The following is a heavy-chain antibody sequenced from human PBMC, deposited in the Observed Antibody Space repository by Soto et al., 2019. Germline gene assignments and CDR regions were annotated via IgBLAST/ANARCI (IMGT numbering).Heavy chain of an antibody. D-gene: IGHD1-26*01. CDR1: GGSIRGDY. Sequence: ASETLSLTCSVSGGSIRGDYWNWIRQTPGKGLEWIANIYHSGATNYNPSLKSRVTISIDTSKNQFSLNLNSVTAADTAIYFCARSFSDGYYLDYWGLGTLVTVS. CDR3: ARSFSDGYYLDY. CDR2: IYHSGAT. J-gene: IGHJ4*02. V-gene: IGHV4-59*01.